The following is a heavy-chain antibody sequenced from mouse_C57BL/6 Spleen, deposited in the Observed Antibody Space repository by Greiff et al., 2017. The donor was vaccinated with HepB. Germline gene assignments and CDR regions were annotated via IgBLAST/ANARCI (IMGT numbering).Heavy chain of an antibody. CDR3: ARRGVYDSFAY. CDR1: GYTFTSYD. D-gene: IGHD2-4*01. Sequence: QVQLQQSGPELVKPGASVKLSCKASGYTFTSYDINWVKQRPGQGLEWIGWIYPRDGSTKYNEKFKGKATLTVDKSSSTAYMQLSSLTSEDSAVYYCARRGVYDSFAYWGQGTLVTVSA. V-gene: IGHV1-85*01. J-gene: IGHJ3*01. CDR2: IYPRDGST.